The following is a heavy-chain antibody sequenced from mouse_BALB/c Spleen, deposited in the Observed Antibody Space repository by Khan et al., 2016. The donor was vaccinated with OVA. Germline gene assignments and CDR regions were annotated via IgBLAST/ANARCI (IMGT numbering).Heavy chain of an antibody. D-gene: IGHD2-2*01. CDR3: ARHGYVAWFAY. Sequence: VQLKESGPELMKPGASVKISCKASGYSFTSYYIHWVKQSHGKSLEWIGYIDPFNGGTSYNPKFKGKATLTVDKSSSTAYMHLISLTSDDSAVYYCARHGYVAWFAYWGQGTLVTVSA. CDR2: IDPFNGGT. J-gene: IGHJ3*01. V-gene: IGHV1S135*01. CDR1: GYSFTSYY.